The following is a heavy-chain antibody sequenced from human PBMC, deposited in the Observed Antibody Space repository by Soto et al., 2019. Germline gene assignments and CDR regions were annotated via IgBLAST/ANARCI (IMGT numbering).Heavy chain of an antibody. CDR1: GGSISPYY. J-gene: IGHJ6*03. Sequence: SETLSLTCTVSGGSISPYYWSWIRQPPGKGLEWFGYVYYSGNTNYNPSLESRVTISVDTSRNRFSLNLTSATAADTAVYYCARKGAAASYAHYYMDVWGRGTAVTVSS. D-gene: IGHD6-13*01. CDR3: ARKGAAASYAHYYMDV. CDR2: VYYSGNT. V-gene: IGHV4-59*01.